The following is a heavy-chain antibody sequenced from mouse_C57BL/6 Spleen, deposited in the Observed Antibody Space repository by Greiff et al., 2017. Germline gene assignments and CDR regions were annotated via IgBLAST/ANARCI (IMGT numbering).Heavy chain of an antibody. CDR3: ARLITTVPGFDY. Sequence: DVQLVESGGDLVKPGGSLKLSCAASGFTFSSYGMSWVRQTPDKRLEWVATISSGGSYTYYPDSVKGRFTISRDNAKNTLYLQMSSLKSEDTAMYYCARLITTVPGFDYWGQGTTLTVSS. D-gene: IGHD1-1*01. J-gene: IGHJ2*01. CDR1: GFTFSSYG. CDR2: ISSGGSYT. V-gene: IGHV5-6*01.